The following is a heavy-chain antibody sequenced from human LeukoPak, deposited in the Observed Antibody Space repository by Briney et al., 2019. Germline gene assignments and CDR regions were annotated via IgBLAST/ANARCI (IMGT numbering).Heavy chain of an antibody. V-gene: IGHV1-18*01. D-gene: IGHD1-26*01. CDR3: ARGLGGSGSYFLTFDY. Sequence: GSVKVSCKASGYTFTSYSINWVRQAPGQGLEWMGWIRAYNGNTKSAQKLQGRVTVTTDTSTSTAYMELRSLRSDDTAVYYCARGLGGSGSYFLTFDYWGQGTLVTVSP. CDR2: IRAYNGNT. J-gene: IGHJ4*02. CDR1: GYTFTSYS.